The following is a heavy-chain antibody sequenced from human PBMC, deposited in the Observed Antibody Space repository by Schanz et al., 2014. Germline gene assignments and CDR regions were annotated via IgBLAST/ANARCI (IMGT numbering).Heavy chain of an antibody. CDR1: GFTFRNNW. D-gene: IGHD1-26*01. CDR2: INSDETTT. Sequence: LVVESGGGFVQPGGSLRLSCAASGFTFRNNWMHWVRQAPGKGLVWVSRINSDETTTTYADSVKGRFTVSRDNAKSTLFLQMDSLRPEDTAIYYCAKEWSPSFWGQGTLVTVSS. J-gene: IGHJ4*02. V-gene: IGHV3-74*01. CDR3: AKEWSPSF.